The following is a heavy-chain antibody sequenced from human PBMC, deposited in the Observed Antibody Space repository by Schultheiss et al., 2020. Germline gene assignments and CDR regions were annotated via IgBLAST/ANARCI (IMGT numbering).Heavy chain of an antibody. CDR1: GYTFTGYY. CDR3: ARDPVAAAALGGMDV. D-gene: IGHD6-13*01. CDR2: INPNSGGT. Sequence: ASVKVSCKASGYTFTGYYMHWVRQAPGQGLEWMGWINPNSGGTNYAQKFQGRVTMTRDTSISTAYMELSRLRSDDTAVYYCARDPVAAAALGGMDVWGQGTTVTVSS. V-gene: IGHV1-2*02. J-gene: IGHJ6*02.